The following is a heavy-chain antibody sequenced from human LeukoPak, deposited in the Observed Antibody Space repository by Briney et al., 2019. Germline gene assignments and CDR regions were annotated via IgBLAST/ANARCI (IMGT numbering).Heavy chain of an antibody. D-gene: IGHD6-13*01. J-gene: IGHJ4*02. CDR1: GYTFTSYY. Sequence: ASVKVSCKASGYTFTSYYMHWVRQAPGQGLEWMGIINPSGGSTSYAQKFQGRVTMTRDTSTSTVYMELSNLRSEDTAVYYCAREGGIAAAGSWGQGTLVTVSS. V-gene: IGHV1-46*01. CDR3: AREGGIAAAGS. CDR2: INPSGGST.